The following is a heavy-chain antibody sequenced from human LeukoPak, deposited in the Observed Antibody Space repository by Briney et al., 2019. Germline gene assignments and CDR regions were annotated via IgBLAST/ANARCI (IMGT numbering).Heavy chain of an antibody. Sequence: GGSLRLSXAAPRFTFSNYEMNWVRQTPGKGLEWVSYISSSGSAIYYADSVKGRFTISRDNAKNSLYLQMSSLRAEDTAVYYCAGGRGWNDYWGQGTLVTVSS. CDR2: ISSSGSAI. J-gene: IGHJ4*02. V-gene: IGHV3-48*03. D-gene: IGHD6-19*01. CDR3: AGGRGWNDY. CDR1: RFTFSNYE.